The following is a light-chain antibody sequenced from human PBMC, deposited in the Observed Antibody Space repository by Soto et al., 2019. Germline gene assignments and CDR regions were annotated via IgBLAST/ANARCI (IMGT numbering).Light chain of an antibody. J-gene: IGKJ1*01. CDR1: EIVAGY. CDR3: QQYGRET. Sequence: TVFTECPATASLSPRESATLPCRASEIVAGYLAWYQQKPGLPLRLLIYETSNRVMGLPDRFSGSGSGTDFTLTISSLEPEDFAVYYCQQYGRETFGQGTKVDIK. CDR2: ETS. V-gene: IGKV3-11*01.